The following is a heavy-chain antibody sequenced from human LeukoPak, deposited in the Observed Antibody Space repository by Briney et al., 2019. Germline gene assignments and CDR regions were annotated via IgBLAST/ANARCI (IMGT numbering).Heavy chain of an antibody. J-gene: IGHJ4*02. CDR1: GYTFTNYA. V-gene: IGHV1-3*01. Sequence: ASVKVSCTASGYTFTNYALHWVRQAPGLRLEWMGWIVGGNGNTKYSQKFQGRVTITRDTSASTAYMELSSLRSEDTAVYYCARGYYDSSDYFLLDYWGQGALVTVSS. CDR3: ARGYYDSSDYFLLDY. CDR2: IVGGNGNT. D-gene: IGHD3-22*01.